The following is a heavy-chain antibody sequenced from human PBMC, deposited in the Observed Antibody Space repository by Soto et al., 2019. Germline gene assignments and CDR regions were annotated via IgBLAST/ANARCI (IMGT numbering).Heavy chain of an antibody. CDR2: ILHSGST. J-gene: IGHJ3*01. CDR1: GGSISSGSYS. V-gene: IGHV4-30-2*01. CDR3: ARAPHMGVAPTERALDR. D-gene: IGHD5-12*01. Sequence: QLQLQESGSRLVKPSQTLSLTCTVSGGSISSGSYSWNWIRQPPGKGLEWVGYILHSGSTTYNPSRKGRVTISIDTSPSQYSPKLTSVTAVDTAVYFCARAPHMGVAPTERALDRWGQGTGVTVSS.